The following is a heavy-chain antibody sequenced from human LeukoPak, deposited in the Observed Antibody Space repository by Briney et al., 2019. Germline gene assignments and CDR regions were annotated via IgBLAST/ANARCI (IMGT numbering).Heavy chain of an antibody. J-gene: IGHJ4*02. CDR1: GGSISSGSYY. CDR3: ARGGNDFWSGYSDY. V-gene: IGHV4-61*02. Sequence: SETLSLTCTVSGGSISSGSYYWSWIRQPAGKGLEWIGRIYTSGSTNYNPSLKSRVTISVDTSKNQFSLKLSSVTAADTAVYYCARGGNDFWSGYSDYWGQGTLVTVSS. CDR2: IYTSGST. D-gene: IGHD3-3*01.